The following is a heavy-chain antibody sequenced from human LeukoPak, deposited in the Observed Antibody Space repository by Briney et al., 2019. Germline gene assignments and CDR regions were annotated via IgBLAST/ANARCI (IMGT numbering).Heavy chain of an antibody. CDR2: IYYSGTT. Sequence: SETETLTCTVSGDSISSSTYCWAWIRQPPGKGLEWIGSIYYSGTTYYSPSLKTRVTISVDTSKNQVSLKLSSVTAADTAVYYCARLVSRRGYSFDYWGQGTLVTVSS. CDR3: ARLVSRRGYSFDY. D-gene: IGHD5-18*01. J-gene: IGHJ4*02. CDR1: GDSISSSTYC. V-gene: IGHV4-39*01.